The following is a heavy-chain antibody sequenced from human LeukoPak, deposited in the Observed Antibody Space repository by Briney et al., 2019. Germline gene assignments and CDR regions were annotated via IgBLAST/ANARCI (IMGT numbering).Heavy chain of an antibody. CDR3: ARLGARRLLRYFDWLLPYFDY. CDR2: IYYSGST. V-gene: IGHV4-59*01. D-gene: IGHD3-9*01. CDR1: GGAISSYY. Sequence: SETLSLTCTVSGGAISSYYWSWIPQPPGKGLEWIGYIYYSGSTNCNPSLKSRVTISVDTSKNQFSLKLSSVTAADTAVYYCARLGARRLLRYFDWLLPYFDYWGQGTLVTVSS. J-gene: IGHJ4*02.